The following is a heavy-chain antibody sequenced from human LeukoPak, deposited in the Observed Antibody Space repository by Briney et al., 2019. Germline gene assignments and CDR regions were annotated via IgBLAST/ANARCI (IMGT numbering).Heavy chain of an antibody. V-gene: IGHV3-11*04. D-gene: IGHD3-22*01. CDR3: GRESYSSGYYYDY. CDR1: GFTFSDFY. CDR2: ISTSSNMI. Sequence: GGSLRLSCAASGFTFSDFYMSWIRQAPGKGLEWISYISTSSNMIYYADSVKGRFTISRDNAKNSLYLQMNSLRAEDTAVYYCGRESYSSGYYYDYWGQGTLVTVSS. J-gene: IGHJ4*02.